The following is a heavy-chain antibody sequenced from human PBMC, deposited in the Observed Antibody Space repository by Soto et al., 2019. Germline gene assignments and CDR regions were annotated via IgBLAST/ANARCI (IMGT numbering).Heavy chain of an antibody. D-gene: IGHD3-22*01. J-gene: IGHJ4*02. V-gene: IGHV1-46*01. CDR3: ARGGIVAVITKDGDFDY. Sequence: ASVKVSCKASGYTFTSYYMHWVRQAPGQGLEWMGIINPSGGSTSYAQKFQGRVTMTRDTSTSTVYMELSSLRSEDTAVYYCARGGIVAVITKDGDFDYWGPGTMVTVYS. CDR2: INPSGGST. CDR1: GYTFTSYY.